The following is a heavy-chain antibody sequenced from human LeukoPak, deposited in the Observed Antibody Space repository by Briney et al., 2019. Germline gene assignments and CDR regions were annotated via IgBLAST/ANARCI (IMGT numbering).Heavy chain of an antibody. V-gene: IGHV4-61*01. J-gene: IGHJ3*02. CDR1: GGSISSGTYY. Sequence: SQTLSLTCTVSGGSISSGTYYWGWIRQHPGKGLEWIGYISYSGSTNYNPSLKSRVTISIDTSKNQFSLRLSSVTAADTAVYYCARSSPIAGDAFDIWGQGTMVTVSS. CDR3: ARSSPIAGDAFDI. CDR2: ISYSGST. D-gene: IGHD2-15*01.